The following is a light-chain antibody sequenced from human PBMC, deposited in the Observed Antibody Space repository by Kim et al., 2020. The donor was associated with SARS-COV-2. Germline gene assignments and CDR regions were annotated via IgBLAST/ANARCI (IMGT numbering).Light chain of an antibody. CDR3: QQRSNWPPYT. V-gene: IGKV3-11*01. CDR1: QSVSNY. Sequence: LSPWERSTLSRRASQSVSNYLAWYQQKPAQAPRLLIYDASNRATGIPARFSGSGSETDFTLTISSLEPEDFAVYYCQQRSNWPPYTFGQGTKREI. J-gene: IGKJ2*01. CDR2: DAS.